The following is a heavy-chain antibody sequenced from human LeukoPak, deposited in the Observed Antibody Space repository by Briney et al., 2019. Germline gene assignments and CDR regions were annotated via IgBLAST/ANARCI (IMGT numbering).Heavy chain of an antibody. CDR1: GYIFSGYG. Sequence: ASVTVSCKPSGYIFSGYGISWVRQAPGQGLEWMGWITGNNGNTNYAPSLQGRVTMTTDTFTNTAYMELTSLRSDDTAVYYCARDQRNSGSYRFEYWGQGTLVTVSS. CDR3: ARDQRNSGSYRFEY. V-gene: IGHV1-18*01. CDR2: ITGNNGNT. J-gene: IGHJ4*02. D-gene: IGHD1-26*01.